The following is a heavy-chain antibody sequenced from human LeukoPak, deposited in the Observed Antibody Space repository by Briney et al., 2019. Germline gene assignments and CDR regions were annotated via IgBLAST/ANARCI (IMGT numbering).Heavy chain of an antibody. V-gene: IGHV3-20*04. CDR2: INWNGGST. J-gene: IGHJ6*03. D-gene: IGHD3-10*01. CDR3: ARVWFHGDYYYYMDV. CDR1: GFTFSSYA. Sequence: PGGSLRLSCAASGFTFSSYAMSWVRQAPGKGLEWVSGINWNGGSTGYADSVKGRFTISRDNAKNSLYLQMNSLRAEDTALYYCARVWFHGDYYYYMDVWGKGTTVTVSS.